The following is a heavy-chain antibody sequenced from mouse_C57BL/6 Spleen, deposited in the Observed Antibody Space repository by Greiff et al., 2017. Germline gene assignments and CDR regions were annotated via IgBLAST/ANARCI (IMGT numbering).Heavy chain of an antibody. CDR2: INPSSGYT. V-gene: IGHV1-7*01. CDR1: GYTFTSYW. CDR3: ASGFQAWFAY. Sequence: LVESGAELAKPGASVKLSCKASGYTFTSYWMHWVKQRPGQGLEWIGYINPSSGYTKYNQKFKDKATLTADKSSSPAYMQLSSLTYDDSAVYYCASGFQAWFAYWAQGTLVTVSA. J-gene: IGHJ3*01.